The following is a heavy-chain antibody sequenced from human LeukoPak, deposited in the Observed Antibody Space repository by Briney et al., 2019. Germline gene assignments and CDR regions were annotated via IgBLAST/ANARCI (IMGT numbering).Heavy chain of an antibody. Sequence: GGSLRLSCAASEFSVGSNYMTWVRQAPGKGLEWVSLIYSGGSTYYADSVKGRFTISRDNSKDTLYLQMNSLRAEDTAVYYCAKGTKVYGDSGFDYWGQGTLVTVSS. J-gene: IGHJ4*02. CDR2: IYSGGST. CDR3: AKGTKVYGDSGFDY. CDR1: EFSVGSNY. V-gene: IGHV3-53*01. D-gene: IGHD4-17*01.